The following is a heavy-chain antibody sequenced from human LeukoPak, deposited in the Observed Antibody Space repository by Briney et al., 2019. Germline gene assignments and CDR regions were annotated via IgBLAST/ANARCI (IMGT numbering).Heavy chain of an antibody. J-gene: IGHJ4*02. CDR3: AKEIYYYID. CDR1: GPTFSSYV. Sequence: PGGSLRLSCAASGPTFSSYVMTWVRQAPGKGLEWVSGITGSGVTTYYADSVKGRFTISRDNSKNTLYLQMNSLRADDAAVYYCAKEIYYYIDWGQGTLVTVSS. CDR2: ITGSGVTT. V-gene: IGHV3-23*01. D-gene: IGHD3-9*01.